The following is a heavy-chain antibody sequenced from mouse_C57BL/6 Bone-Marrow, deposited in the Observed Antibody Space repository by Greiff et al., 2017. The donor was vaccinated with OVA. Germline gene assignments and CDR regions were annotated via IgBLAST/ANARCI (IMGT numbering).Heavy chain of an antibody. V-gene: IGHV1-81*01. Sequence: QVQLQQSGAELARPGASVKLSCKASGYTFTSYGISWVKQRTGQGLEWIGEIYPRSGNTYYNEKFKGKATLTADKSSSTAYMELRSLTSEDSAVYFCARLAYYYGSSYYYAMDYGGQGTSVTVSS. J-gene: IGHJ4*01. CDR3: ARLAYYYGSSYYYAMDY. CDR1: GYTFTSYG. CDR2: IYPRSGNT. D-gene: IGHD1-1*01.